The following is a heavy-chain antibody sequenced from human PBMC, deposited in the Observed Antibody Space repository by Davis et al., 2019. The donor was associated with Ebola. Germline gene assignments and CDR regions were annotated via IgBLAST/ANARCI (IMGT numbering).Heavy chain of an antibody. CDR3: ARDHWGSLDY. J-gene: IGHJ4*02. CDR1: GGSISSHY. V-gene: IGHV4-59*11. D-gene: IGHD3-16*01. CDR2: SGAP. Sequence: PSETLSLTCTVSGGSISSHYWSWIRQPPGRGLEWIGYSGAPNYNPSLKSRLIISVDTSKNQFSLKLRSVTAADTAVYYCARDHWGSLDYWGQGMLVTVSS.